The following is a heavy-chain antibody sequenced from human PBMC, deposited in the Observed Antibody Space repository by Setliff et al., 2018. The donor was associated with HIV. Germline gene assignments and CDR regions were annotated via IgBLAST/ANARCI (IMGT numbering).Heavy chain of an antibody. CDR1: GLTFSSTA. CDR2: ISGYTYRT. J-gene: IGHJ4*02. V-gene: IGHV3-23*01. CDR3: VGGHYDLWSGYVNYYLDL. Sequence: GRSLRLSCVASGLTFSSTAMSWVRQAPGKGLEWVSTISGYTYRTYYADSVEGRFTISRDNSKNTLYLRMDSLRPEDTALYYCVGGHYDLWSGYVNYYLDLWGQGTLVTVSS. D-gene: IGHD3-3*01.